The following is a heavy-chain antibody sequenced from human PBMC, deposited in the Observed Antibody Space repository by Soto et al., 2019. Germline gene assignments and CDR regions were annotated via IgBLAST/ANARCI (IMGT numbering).Heavy chain of an antibody. V-gene: IGHV1-8*01. J-gene: IGHJ6*02. CDR1: GYTFTSYE. Sequence: ASVKVSCKASGYTFTSYEINWVRQATGQGLEWMGWMNPNSGNSGFAQKFQGRLTMTRNTSISTAYMELSSLRSEDTAVYYCARRDGYNYDYYYGMDVWGQGTTVTVSS. CDR2: MNPNSGNS. D-gene: IGHD5-12*01. CDR3: ARRDGYNYDYYYGMDV.